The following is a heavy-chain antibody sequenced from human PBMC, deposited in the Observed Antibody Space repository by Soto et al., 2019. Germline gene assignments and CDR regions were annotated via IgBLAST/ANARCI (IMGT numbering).Heavy chain of an antibody. Sequence: GASVKVSCKASGYTFTSYGISWVRQAPGQGLEWMGWISAYNGNTNYAQKLQGRVTMTTDTSTSTAYMELRSLRSDDTAVYYCAREGRATIFGVVTSIDYWGQGTLVTVSS. J-gene: IGHJ4*02. V-gene: IGHV1-18*01. CDR3: AREGRATIFGVVTSIDY. D-gene: IGHD3-3*01. CDR1: GYTFTSYG. CDR2: ISAYNGNT.